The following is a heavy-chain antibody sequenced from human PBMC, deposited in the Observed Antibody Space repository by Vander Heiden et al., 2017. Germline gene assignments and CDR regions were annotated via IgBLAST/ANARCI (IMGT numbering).Heavy chain of an antibody. CDR3: ARVCVGQETGDY. CDR2: IWYDGSNK. Sequence: QVQLVESGGGVVQPGRSLRLSCAASGFTFSSYGMHWVRQAPGKGLEWVAVIWYDGSNKYEVDAVKGRFTISRDNSKNKLYLQLPSMRAEDTAVYYCARVCVGQETGDYWGQGNLVTVSS. CDR1: GFTFSSYG. J-gene: IGHJ4*02. V-gene: IGHV3-33*01. D-gene: IGHD3-10*01.